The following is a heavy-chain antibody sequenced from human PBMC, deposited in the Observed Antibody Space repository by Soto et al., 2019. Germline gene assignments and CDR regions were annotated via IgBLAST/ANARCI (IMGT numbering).Heavy chain of an antibody. CDR3: ARGRWFEDYYYGMDV. D-gene: IGHD2-15*01. J-gene: IGHJ6*02. Sequence: AAVKVSCKASGYTFTSYDINWVRQATGQGLEWMGWMNPNSGNTGYAQKFQGRVTMTRNTSISTAYMELSSLRSEDTAVYYCARGRWFEDYYYGMDVWGQGTTVTVYS. CDR1: GYTFTSYD. CDR2: MNPNSGNT. V-gene: IGHV1-8*01.